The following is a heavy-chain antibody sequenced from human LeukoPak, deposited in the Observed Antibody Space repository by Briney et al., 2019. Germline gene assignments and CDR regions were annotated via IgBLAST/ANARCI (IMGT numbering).Heavy chain of an antibody. CDR2: IIPIFGTA. D-gene: IGHD3-3*01. CDR1: GGTFSSYA. CDR3: ARGALYPPDAFDI. J-gene: IGHJ3*02. Sequence: SVKDSCKASGGTFSSYAISWVRQAPGQGLEWMGGIIPIFGTANYAQKFQGRVTITADKSTSTAYMELSSLRSEDTAVYYCARGALYPPDAFDIWGQGTTVTVSS. V-gene: IGHV1-69*06.